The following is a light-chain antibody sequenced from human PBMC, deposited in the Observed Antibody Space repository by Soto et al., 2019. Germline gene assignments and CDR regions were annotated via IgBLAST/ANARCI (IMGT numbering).Light chain of an antibody. J-gene: IGKJ3*01. CDR3: QQHYILFT. CDR2: DAS. V-gene: IGKV1-33*01. CDR1: QDISNS. Sequence: DIQMTQSPSSLSASVGDRVTITCQASQDISNSLNWYQQKPGRAPQLLIHDASNLETGVPSRFSGSGSGTEITFNISSLQPEDTGAYYGQQHYILFTFGPGTKVDIK.